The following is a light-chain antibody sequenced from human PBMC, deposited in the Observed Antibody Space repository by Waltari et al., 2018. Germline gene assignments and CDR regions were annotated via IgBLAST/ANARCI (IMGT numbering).Light chain of an antibody. Sequence: QSALTQTASVSGSPGQSITISCTGTSSDVGSYNLVSWDQQHPGKVPKFMIYEGSERPSGVSNRFSGTKSGNTATLTISGLQAEDEADYYCCSYAGSNSWVFGGGTKLTVV. CDR1: SSDVGSYNL. CDR2: EGS. J-gene: IGLJ3*02. CDR3: CSYAGSNSWV. V-gene: IGLV2-23*01.